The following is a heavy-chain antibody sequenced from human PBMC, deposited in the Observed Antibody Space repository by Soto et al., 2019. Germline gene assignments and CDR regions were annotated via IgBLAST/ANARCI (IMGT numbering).Heavy chain of an antibody. J-gene: IGHJ3*02. CDR3: ARDRQTSGWLDAFDI. D-gene: IGHD6-19*01. Sequence: EVQLVESGGGVVQPGGSLRLSCAASGFTVISNYMSWVRQAPGKGLEWVAVIFTGGSTYYADSVKGRFTIYRHSSMNTVYHQRDSLRAEDTAVYYCARDRQTSGWLDAFDIWGQGTMVTVSS. CDR1: GFTVISNY. CDR2: IFTGGST. V-gene: IGHV3-53*04.